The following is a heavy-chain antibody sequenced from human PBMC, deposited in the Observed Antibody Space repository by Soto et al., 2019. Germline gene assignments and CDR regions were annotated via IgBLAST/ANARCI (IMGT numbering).Heavy chain of an antibody. D-gene: IGHD3-10*01. CDR3: AREVGLVVRGVITGGGYYYYGMDV. J-gene: IGHJ6*02. CDR2: TYYRSKWYN. Sequence: PSQTLSLTCAISGDSVSSNSAAWNWIRQSPSRGLEWLGRTYYRSKWYNDYAVSVKSRITINPDTSKNQISLQLNSVTPEDTAVYYCAREVGLVVRGVITGGGYYYYGMDVWGQGTTVTVSS. CDR1: GDSVSSNSAA. V-gene: IGHV6-1*01.